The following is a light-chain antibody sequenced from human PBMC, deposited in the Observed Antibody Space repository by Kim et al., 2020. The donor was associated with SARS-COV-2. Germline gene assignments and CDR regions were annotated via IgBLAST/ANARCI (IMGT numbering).Light chain of an antibody. CDR2: QDT. CDR1: RLGNKY. V-gene: IGLV3-1*01. J-gene: IGLJ2*01. Sequence: SYELTQPPSVSVSPGQTASITCSGDRLGNKYVSWYQQKPGQSPVLVIHQDTKRPSGIPERLSGSNSGDTATLTISETQAVDEADYYCQAWDNNIVIFGGGTQLTVL. CDR3: QAWDNNIVI.